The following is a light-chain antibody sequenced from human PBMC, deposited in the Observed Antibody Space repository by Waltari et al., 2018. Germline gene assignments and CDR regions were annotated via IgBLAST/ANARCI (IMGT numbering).Light chain of an antibody. CDR1: ASDIGNYDH. Sequence: QSALTQPASVSGSPGQSITIPCPGTASDIGNYDHVSWYQQHPGKAPKLIIYDVANRPSGVSDRFSGSKSGNTASLTISGLQAEDEADYYCKSFTNRLTYVFGSGTKVSV. V-gene: IGLV2-14*03. CDR3: KSFTNRLTYV. CDR2: DVA. J-gene: IGLJ1*01.